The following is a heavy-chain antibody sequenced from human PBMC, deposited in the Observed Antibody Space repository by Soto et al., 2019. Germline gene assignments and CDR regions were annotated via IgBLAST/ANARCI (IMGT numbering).Heavy chain of an antibody. V-gene: IGHV3-74*03. D-gene: IGHD2-2*01. Sequence: EVQLVESGGDLVQPGGSLSLSCAASGFTFSGHWMHWVRQVPGKGLEWVSRINTDGGSSAYADSVKGRFAISRDNAKNTLYRQMNGLRAEDTAVYYCAREAEYCSRTSCYRRAFDTWGQGTTVTVSS. CDR3: AREAEYCSRTSCYRRAFDT. CDR1: GFTFSGHW. CDR2: INTDGGSS. J-gene: IGHJ3*02.